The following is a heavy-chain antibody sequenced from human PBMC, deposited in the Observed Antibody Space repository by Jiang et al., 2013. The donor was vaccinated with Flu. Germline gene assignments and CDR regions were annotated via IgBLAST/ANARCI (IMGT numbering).Heavy chain of an antibody. CDR1: GFSLSTSGVG. CDR2: IYWNDDK. D-gene: IGHD1-26*01. Sequence: KPTQTLTLTCTFSGFSLSTSGVGVGWIRQPPGKALEWLALIYWNDDKRYSPSLKSRLTITKDTSKNQVVLTMTNMDPVDTATYYCAKSSGMYYFDYWGQGPWSPSPQ. CDR3: AKSSGMYYFDY. V-gene: IGHV2-5*01. J-gene: IGHJ4*02.